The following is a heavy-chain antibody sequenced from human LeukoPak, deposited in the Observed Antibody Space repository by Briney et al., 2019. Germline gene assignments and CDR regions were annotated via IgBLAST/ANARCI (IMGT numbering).Heavy chain of an antibody. CDR3: ARDREGSSWSFDY. V-gene: IGHV1-2*02. Sequence: ASVKVSCKASGYTFTGYYMHWVRQAPGQGLEWMGWINPNSGGTNYAQKFQGRVTMTRDMSTSTVYMELSSLRSEDTAVYYCARDREGSSWSFDYWGQGTLVTVSS. D-gene: IGHD6-13*01. CDR2: INPNSGGT. CDR1: GYTFTGYY. J-gene: IGHJ4*02.